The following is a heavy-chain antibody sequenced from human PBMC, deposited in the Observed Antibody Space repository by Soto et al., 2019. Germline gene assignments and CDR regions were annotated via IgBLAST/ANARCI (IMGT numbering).Heavy chain of an antibody. CDR2: ISVSGGST. Sequence: GGSLRLSCAASGFTFSSYAMSWVRQAPGKGLEWVSAISVSGGSTYYADSVKGRFTISRDNSKNTLYLHMNSLRAEDTAVYYCAKDPFELFCTTASCYDYSSRYFDYWGQGTLVTVSS. CDR1: GFTFSSYA. D-gene: IGHD2-2*01. J-gene: IGHJ4*02. V-gene: IGHV3-23*01. CDR3: AKDPFELFCTTASCYDYSSRYFDY.